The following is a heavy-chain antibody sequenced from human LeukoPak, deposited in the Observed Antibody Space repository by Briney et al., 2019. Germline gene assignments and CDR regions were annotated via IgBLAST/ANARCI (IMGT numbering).Heavy chain of an antibody. CDR1: GGSISSGSYY. V-gene: IGHV4-61*02. D-gene: IGHD3-22*01. CDR3: ARPNTYYYDSSGYYRNKDAFDI. Sequence: SQTLSLTCTVSGGSISSGSYYWSWIRQPAGKGLEWIGRIYTSGSTNYNPSLKSRVTMSVDTSKNQFSLKLSSVTAADTAVYYCARPNTYYYDSSGYYRNKDAFDIWGQGTMVTVSS. CDR2: IYTSGST. J-gene: IGHJ3*02.